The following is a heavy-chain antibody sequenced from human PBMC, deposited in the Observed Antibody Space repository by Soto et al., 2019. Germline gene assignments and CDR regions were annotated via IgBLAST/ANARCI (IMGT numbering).Heavy chain of an antibody. Sequence: GGSLRLSSAASGFPFRSYSMHWVRQAPGKGLEYVSAISSNGGSTYYANSVKGRFTISRDNSKNTLYLQMGSLRAEDMAVYYCARGPGYYFDYWGQGTLVTVSS. J-gene: IGHJ4*02. CDR1: GFPFRSYS. CDR3: ARGPGYYFDY. V-gene: IGHV3-64*01. CDR2: ISSNGGST.